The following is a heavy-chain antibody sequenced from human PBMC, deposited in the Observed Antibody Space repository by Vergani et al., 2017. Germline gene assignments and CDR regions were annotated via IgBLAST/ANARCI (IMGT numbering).Heavy chain of an antibody. V-gene: IGHV2-70*04. CDR1: GFSLSTSGMR. D-gene: IGHD7-27*01. CDR2: IDLDDDK. Sequence: QVTLKESGPALVKPTQTLTLPCPFSGFSLSTSGMRVSWIRQPPGKALEWLARIDLDDDKFYSTSLKTRLTISKDTSKNQVVLTMTNMDPVDTATYYCARSSNWGSTGFDYWGQGTLVTVSS. CDR3: ARSSNWGSTGFDY. J-gene: IGHJ4*02.